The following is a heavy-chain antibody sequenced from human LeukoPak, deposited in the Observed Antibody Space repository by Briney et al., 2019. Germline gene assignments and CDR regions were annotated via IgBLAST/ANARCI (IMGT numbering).Heavy chain of an antibody. J-gene: IGHJ4*02. CDR2: ITDGGGHS. V-gene: IGHV3-23*01. CDR1: GFTFSSCT. CDR3: AREPAGTYGRYHDY. Sequence: PGGSLRLSCAASGFTFSSCTMGWVRQAPGKGLEWVSTITDGGGHSYYADSMKGRLRVSRDNFKNTLYLQMDSLRAEDTALYYCAREPAGTYGRYHDYWGQGTLVTVSS. D-gene: IGHD1-7*01.